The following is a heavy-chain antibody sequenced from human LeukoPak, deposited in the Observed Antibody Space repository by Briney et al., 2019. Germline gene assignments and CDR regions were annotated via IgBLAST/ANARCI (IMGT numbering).Heavy chain of an antibody. CDR2: ITPIFGTA. Sequence: SVKVSCKASGGTFSSYAISWVRQAPGQGLEWMGGITPIFGTANYAQKFQGRVTITTDESTSTAYMELSSLRSEDTAVYYCARAAAGRLVWYFDLWGRGTLVTVSS. CDR3: ARAAAGRLVWYFDL. D-gene: IGHD6-13*01. J-gene: IGHJ2*01. V-gene: IGHV1-69*05. CDR1: GGTFSSYA.